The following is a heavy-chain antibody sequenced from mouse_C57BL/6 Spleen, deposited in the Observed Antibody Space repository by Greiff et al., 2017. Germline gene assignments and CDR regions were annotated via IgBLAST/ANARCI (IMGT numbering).Heavy chain of an antibody. CDR1: GFNIKDDY. V-gene: IGHV14-4*01. CDR2: IDPENGDT. Sequence: EVQLQQSGAELVRPGASVKLSCTASGFNIKDDYMHWVKQRPEQGLEWIGWIDPENGDTEYAAKFQGKATITADTSSNTAYLQLSSLKSEDTAVYYCTTDGSRYGDAMGYWGQGTSVTVSS. J-gene: IGHJ4*01. CDR3: TTDGSRYGDAMGY. D-gene: IGHD1-1*01.